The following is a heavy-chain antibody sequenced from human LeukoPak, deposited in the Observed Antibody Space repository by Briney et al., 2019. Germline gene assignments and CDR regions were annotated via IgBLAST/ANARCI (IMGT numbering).Heavy chain of an antibody. CDR1: GGSISSYY. V-gene: IGHV4-4*07. D-gene: IGHD6-6*01. CDR2: IYTSGST. CDR3: ARPPQYSSSSYFQH. Sequence: SETLSLTCTVSGGSISSYYWSWIRQPAGKGLEWIGRIYTSGSTNHNPSLKSRVTISVDTSKNQFSLKLSSVTAADTAVYYCARPPQYSSSSYFQHWGQGTLVTVSS. J-gene: IGHJ1*01.